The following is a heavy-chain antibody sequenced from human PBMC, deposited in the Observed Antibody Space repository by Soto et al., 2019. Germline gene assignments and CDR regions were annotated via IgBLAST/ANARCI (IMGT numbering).Heavy chain of an antibody. D-gene: IGHD7-27*01. J-gene: IGHJ5*02. Sequence: GESLKISCKGSGYSFAGYWITWVRQKPGKGLEWMGRIDPSDSQTYYSPSFRGHVTISVTKSITTVFLQWSSLRASDTAVYYCARDENWGYVWIDPWGPGTLVTVSS. CDR1: GYSFAGYW. CDR2: IDPSDSQT. CDR3: ARDENWGYVWIDP. V-gene: IGHV5-10-1*01.